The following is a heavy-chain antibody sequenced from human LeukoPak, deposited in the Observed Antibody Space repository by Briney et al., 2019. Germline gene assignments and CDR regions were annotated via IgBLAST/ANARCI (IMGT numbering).Heavy chain of an antibody. Sequence: ASVKVSCKASGYTFTSYDINWVRQATGQGLEWMGWMNPNSGNTGYAQKFQGRVTMTRNTSISTAYMELSSLRSEDTAVYYCAREWALQAGDGIAVAGTSSAFDIWGQGTMVTVSS. CDR2: MNPNSGNT. D-gene: IGHD6-19*01. CDR1: GYTFTSYD. V-gene: IGHV1-8*01. CDR3: AREWALQAGDGIAVAGTSSAFDI. J-gene: IGHJ3*02.